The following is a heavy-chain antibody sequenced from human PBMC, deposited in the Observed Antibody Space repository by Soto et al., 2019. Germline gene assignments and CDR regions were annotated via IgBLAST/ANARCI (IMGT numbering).Heavy chain of an antibody. Sequence: EVQLLESGGGLVQPGGSLRLSCAASGFTFSSYAMSWVRQAPGKGLEWVSAISGSGGSTYYADSVKGRFTISRDNSKNKLYLQMNSLRAEDTGVYYCAKLNRVIDIVGYFDYWGQGTLVTVSS. D-gene: IGHD2-21*01. CDR3: AKLNRVIDIVGYFDY. V-gene: IGHV3-23*01. CDR1: GFTFSSYA. CDR2: ISGSGGST. J-gene: IGHJ4*02.